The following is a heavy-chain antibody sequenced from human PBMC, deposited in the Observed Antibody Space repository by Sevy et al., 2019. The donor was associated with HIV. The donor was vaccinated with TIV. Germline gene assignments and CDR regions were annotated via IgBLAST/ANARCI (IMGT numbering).Heavy chain of an antibody. CDR2: INWNSVSI. J-gene: IGHJ6*02. CDR3: AREGLAPYVYGADV. Sequence: GGSLRLSCAASGFTFDHHAMYWVRQAPGKGLEWVSGINWNSVSIGYADSVKGRFTISRDNAKNSLYLHLNSLRADDTASYYCAREGLAPYVYGADVWGQGTAVTVSS. D-gene: IGHD3-10*02. V-gene: IGHV3-9*01. CDR1: GFTFDHHA.